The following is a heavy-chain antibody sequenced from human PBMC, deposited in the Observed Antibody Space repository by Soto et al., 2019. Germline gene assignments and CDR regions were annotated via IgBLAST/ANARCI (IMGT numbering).Heavy chain of an antibody. D-gene: IGHD3-9*01. V-gene: IGHV1-69*13. CDR3: ARGGIYFDWSLGYIDY. Sequence: RASVKVSCKASGGTFSSYAISWVRQAPGQGLEWMGGIIPIFGTANYAQKFQGRVTITADESTSTAYMELSSLRSEDTAVYYCARGGIYFDWSLGYIDYWGQGILVTVSS. J-gene: IGHJ4*02. CDR2: IIPIFGTA. CDR1: GGTFSSYA.